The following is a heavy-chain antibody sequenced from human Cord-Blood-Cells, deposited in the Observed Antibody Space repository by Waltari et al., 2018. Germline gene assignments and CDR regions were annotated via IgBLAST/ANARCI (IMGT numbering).Heavy chain of an antibody. CDR2: IIPILCIA. V-gene: IGHV1-69*09. CDR3: ARGCSSTSCYTYYYYYMDV. D-gene: IGHD2-2*02. Sequence: QVQLVQSGAEVKKPGSSVKVSCKASGGTFSSYAISWVRQAPGQGLEWMGRIIPILCIANYAPKFQGRVTITADKSTSTAYMELSSLRSEDTAVYYCARGCSSTSCYTYYYYYMDVWGKGTTVTVSS. CDR1: GGTFSSYA. J-gene: IGHJ6*03.